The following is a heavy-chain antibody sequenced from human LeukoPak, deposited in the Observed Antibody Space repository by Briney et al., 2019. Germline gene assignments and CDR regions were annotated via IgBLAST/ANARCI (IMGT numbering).Heavy chain of an antibody. V-gene: IGHV3-30*02. D-gene: IGHD3-10*01. CDR2: IRYDGSDK. CDR1: GFIFSRYG. J-gene: IGHJ4*02. Sequence: GGSLRLSCAASGFIFSRYGMHWVRQAPGKGLEWVAFIRYDGSDKYYADSVKGRFTISRDNAKNSLYLQMNSLRADDTAVYYCARGGLHRLWFGEFWGQGTLVTVSS. CDR3: ARGGLHRLWFGEF.